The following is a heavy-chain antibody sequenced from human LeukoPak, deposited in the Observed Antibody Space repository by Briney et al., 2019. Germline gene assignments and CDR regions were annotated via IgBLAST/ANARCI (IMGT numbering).Heavy chain of an antibody. Sequence: GGTLRPSCAASGFTFSSYGMSWVRQAPGKGLEWVSAISGSGGSTYYADSVKGRFTISRDNAKNSLYLQMNSLRAEDTAVYYCARSTRYSGRQGAFDIWGQGTMVTVSS. CDR2: ISGSGGST. V-gene: IGHV3-23*01. CDR1: GFTFSSYG. D-gene: IGHD1-26*01. CDR3: ARSTRYSGRQGAFDI. J-gene: IGHJ3*02.